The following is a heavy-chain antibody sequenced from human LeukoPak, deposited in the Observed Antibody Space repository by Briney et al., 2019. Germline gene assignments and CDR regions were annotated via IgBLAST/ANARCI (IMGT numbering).Heavy chain of an antibody. CDR3: AKSSHAFGAFDI. CDR2: ISGSGGST. Sequence: GGSLRLSCAASGFTFSSYGMSWVRQAPGKGLEWVSAISGSGGSTYYADSVKGRFTISRDNSKNTLYLQMNCLRAEDTAVYYCAKSSHAFGAFDIWGQGTMVTVSS. D-gene: IGHD3-16*01. J-gene: IGHJ3*02. V-gene: IGHV3-23*01. CDR1: GFTFSSYG.